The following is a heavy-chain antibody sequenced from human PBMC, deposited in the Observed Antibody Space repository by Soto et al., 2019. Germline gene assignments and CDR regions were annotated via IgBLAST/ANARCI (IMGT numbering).Heavy chain of an antibody. CDR1: GGNFNNYA. CDR3: AREPRDREAFSL. J-gene: IGHJ3*01. V-gene: IGHV1-69*06. D-gene: IGHD2-21*01. Sequence: QVQLVQSGAEVKKPGSSVKVSCKASGGNFNNYAISWVRQAPAQGLQWMGGIIPIIDTTHYAQKLQGRVTISVDRGRTTVYMELTGLTSDDSATYFCAREPRDREAFSLWGQGTVVTVSS. CDR2: IIPIIDTT.